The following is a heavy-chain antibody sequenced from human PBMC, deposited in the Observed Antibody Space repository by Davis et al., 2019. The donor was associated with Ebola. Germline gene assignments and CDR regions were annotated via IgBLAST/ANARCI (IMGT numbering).Heavy chain of an antibody. D-gene: IGHD3-10*01. Sequence: ASVKVSSKASGYTFTSYDINWVRQATGQGLEWMVWMNPNSGNTGYAQKFQGRVTMTRNTSISTAYMEVSSLRSEDTAVYYCARAPTWSEINYYCFDYWGQGTLVTVSS. CDR1: GYTFTSYD. CDR2: MNPNSGNT. V-gene: IGHV1-8*01. J-gene: IGHJ4*02. CDR3: ARAPTWSEINYYCFDY.